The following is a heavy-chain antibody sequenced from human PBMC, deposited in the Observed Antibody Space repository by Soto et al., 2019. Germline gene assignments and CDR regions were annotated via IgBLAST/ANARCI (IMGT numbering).Heavy chain of an antibody. V-gene: IGHV3-48*03. CDR3: VRDSLYSSYHPSHNY. CDR1: GFTFSTYE. D-gene: IGHD5-12*01. CDR2: ISSSGGTI. Sequence: GGSLRLSCAVSGFTFSTYEMNWVRQAPGKGLEWISYISSSGGTIYYADSVKGRFTISRDNAKNSLYLQMNSLRAEDTAVYYCVRDSLYSSYHPSHNYWGQGTLVTVSS. J-gene: IGHJ4*02.